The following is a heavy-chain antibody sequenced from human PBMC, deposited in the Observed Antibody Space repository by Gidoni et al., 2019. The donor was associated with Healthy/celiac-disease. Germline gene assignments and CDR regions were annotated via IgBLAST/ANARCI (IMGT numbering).Heavy chain of an antibody. V-gene: IGHV3-11*01. CDR3: ARAGGRKFDY. CDR1: GFTSSDYY. D-gene: IGHD1-26*01. J-gene: IGHJ4*02. Sequence: QVQLVESGGGVVKPGGFLRLPCSASGFTSSDYYMRWIRQALGKWLEWVSYISSSGSTIYYADSVKGRFTISRDNAKNSLYLQMNSLRAEDTAVYYCARAGGRKFDYWGQGTLVTVSS. CDR2: ISSSGSTI.